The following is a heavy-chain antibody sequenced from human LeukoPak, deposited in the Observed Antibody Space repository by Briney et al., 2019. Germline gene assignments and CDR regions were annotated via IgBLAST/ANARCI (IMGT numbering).Heavy chain of an antibody. Sequence: SETLSLTCTVSGGSISSSSYYWGWIRQPPGKGLEWIGRIYTSGSTNYNPSLKSRVIMSVDTSKNQFSLKLSSVTAADTAVYYCAGETYSSGLYNWFDPWGQGTLVTVSS. J-gene: IGHJ5*02. CDR3: AGETYSSGLYNWFDP. D-gene: IGHD6-19*01. CDR1: GGSISSSSYY. V-gene: IGHV4-61*05. CDR2: IYTSGST.